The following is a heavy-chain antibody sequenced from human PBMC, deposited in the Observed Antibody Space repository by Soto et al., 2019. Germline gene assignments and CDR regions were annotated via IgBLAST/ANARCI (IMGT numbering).Heavy chain of an antibody. CDR3: GRDQSGSGYYVDWIDP. Sequence: ASVQGSCKASCYTFTGDGVGWVRQTTRQGLEWMGWISAYNGNTNYAQKLQGRVTFTRDTVATTVNMELTSLTSEDTAVYYCGRDQSGSGYYVDWIDPWGQGTLVTVSS. V-gene: IGHV1-18*01. D-gene: IGHD5-12*01. CDR1: CYTFTGDG. CDR2: ISAYNGNT. J-gene: IGHJ5*02.